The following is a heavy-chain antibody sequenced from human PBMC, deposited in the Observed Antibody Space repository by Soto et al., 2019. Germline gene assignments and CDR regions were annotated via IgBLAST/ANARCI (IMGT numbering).Heavy chain of an antibody. CDR1: GYTFASYA. Sequence: QVQLVQSGAEVKKPGDSVKVTCKASGYTFASYAISWMRQAPGQGLEWMGWISAYNGNTNYAQKLQGRVTMTTDTSTSTDYMELRSLRSDDTAVYYCARDPPPPDYWGQGTLVTVSS. CDR2: ISAYNGNT. CDR3: ARDPPPPDY. V-gene: IGHV1-18*01. J-gene: IGHJ4*02.